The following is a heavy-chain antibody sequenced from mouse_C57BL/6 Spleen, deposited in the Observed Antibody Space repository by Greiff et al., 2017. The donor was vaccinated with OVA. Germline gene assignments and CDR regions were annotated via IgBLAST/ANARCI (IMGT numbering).Heavy chain of an antibody. Sequence: VQLQQPGAELVKPGASVKLSCKASGYTFTSYWMHWVKQRPGRGLEWIGRIDPNSGGTKYNEKFKSKATLTVDKPSSTAYMQLSSLTAEDSAVYYCARDGESYGYPFAYWGQGTLGTVSA. J-gene: IGHJ3*01. D-gene: IGHD2-2*01. CDR3: ARDGESYGYPFAY. CDR1: GYTFTSYW. CDR2: IDPNSGGT. V-gene: IGHV1-72*01.